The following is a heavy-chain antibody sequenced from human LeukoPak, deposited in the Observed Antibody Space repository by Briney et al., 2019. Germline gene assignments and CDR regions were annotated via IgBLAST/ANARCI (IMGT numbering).Heavy chain of an antibody. Sequence: GGSLRLSCTASDFAFTSSGMSWVRQVPGTGLEWVSFISATGLSTYYADSVKGRFTVSRDNSKNTLYLQMNSLRAADTAVYYCAKGTSSSCYSAPNYWGQGTLVTVSS. CDR2: ISATGLST. V-gene: IGHV3-23*01. CDR3: AKGTSSSCYSAPNY. J-gene: IGHJ4*02. CDR1: DFAFTSSG. D-gene: IGHD2-15*01.